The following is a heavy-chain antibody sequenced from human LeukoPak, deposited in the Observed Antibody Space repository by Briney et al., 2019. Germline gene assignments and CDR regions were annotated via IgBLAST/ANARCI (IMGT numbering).Heavy chain of an antibody. CDR3: ARGYYDYVWGSYQSYYFDY. CDR1: GGSISSYY. V-gene: IGHV4-34*01. Sequence: PSETLSLTCTVSGGSISSYYWSWIRQPPGKGLEWIGEINHSGSTNYNPSLKSRVTISVDTSKNQFSLKLSSVAAADTAVYYCARGYYDYVWGSYQSYYFDYWGQGTLVTVSS. J-gene: IGHJ4*02. D-gene: IGHD3-16*02. CDR2: INHSGST.